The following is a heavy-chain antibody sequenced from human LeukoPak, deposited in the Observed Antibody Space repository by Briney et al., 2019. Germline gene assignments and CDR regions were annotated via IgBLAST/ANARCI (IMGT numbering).Heavy chain of an antibody. Sequence: ASVKVSCKASGYTFTSYGISWVRQAPRQGGEWMGCISAYNGNTNYAQKLQGRVTMTPGTSPSTPYIELRSLRSSHPAVYYLSRGGPCITGTTAPDYWGQGTLVTVSS. D-gene: IGHD1-7*01. CDR2: ISAYNGNT. V-gene: IGHV1-18*01. J-gene: IGHJ4*02. CDR3: SRGGPCITGTTAPDY. CDR1: GYTFTSYG.